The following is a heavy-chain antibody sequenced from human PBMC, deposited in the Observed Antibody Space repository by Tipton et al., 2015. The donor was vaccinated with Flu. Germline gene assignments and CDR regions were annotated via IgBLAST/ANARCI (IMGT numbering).Heavy chain of an antibody. CDR2: IIPHFYTT. CDR1: GGSFDTYP. V-gene: IGHV1-69*12. Sequence: QVQLVQSGAEVKKPGSSVRVSCQAFGGSFDTYPVTWVRQAPGQGLEWMGVIIPHFYTTHYAHKFQDRVTIADESTTSVYMERTSLTSDDTAVYYCARGREEADQLLSDSTYAFDIWGQGTLVTVSS. J-gene: IGHJ3*02. D-gene: IGHD2-2*01. CDR3: ARGREEADQLLSDSTYAFDI.